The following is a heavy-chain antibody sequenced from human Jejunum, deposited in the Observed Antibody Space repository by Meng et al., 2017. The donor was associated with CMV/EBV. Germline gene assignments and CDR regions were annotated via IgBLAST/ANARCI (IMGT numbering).Heavy chain of an antibody. D-gene: IGHD2-8*01. CDR2: LYYGGNT. CDR1: GSSLSSGGYF. V-gene: IGHV4-30-4*08. J-gene: IGHJ5*02. CDR3: AREVTYATSWFDP. Sequence: SGSSLSSGGYFWPWIRPPPGRGLLWLGDLYYGGNTYDNPSLKSRVTISVDTSKNQFSLKLTSVTAADTAVYYCAREVTYATSWFDPWGQGTLVTVSS.